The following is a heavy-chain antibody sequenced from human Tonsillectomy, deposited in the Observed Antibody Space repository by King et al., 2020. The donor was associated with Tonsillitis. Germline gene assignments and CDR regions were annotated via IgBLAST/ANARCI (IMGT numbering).Heavy chain of an antibody. CDR3: ARRPEGMQMQGFDY. J-gene: IGHJ4*02. V-gene: IGHV5-51*01. D-gene: IGHD5-24*01. CDR1: GYTFTNYW. Sequence: VQLVESGAEVKKPGESLKISCKGSGYTFTNYWIGWVRQMPGKGLEWMGFIYPDDSDTRYSPSFQGQVTISADKSITTAYLQWSSLKASDTAMYYCARRPEGMQMQGFDYWGQGTLVTVSS. CDR2: IYPDDSDT.